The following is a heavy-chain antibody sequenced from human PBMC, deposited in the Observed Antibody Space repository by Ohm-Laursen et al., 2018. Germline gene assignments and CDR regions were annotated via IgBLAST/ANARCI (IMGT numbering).Heavy chain of an antibody. CDR1: GGSISSYY. CDR2: IYTSGST. Sequence: SETLSLTCTVSGGSISSYYWSWIRQPAGKGLEWIGRIYTSGSTNYNPSLKSRVTMSVDTSKNQFSLKLSSVTAADTAVYYCARDYFLGSFYYYGMDVWGQGTTVTVSS. CDR3: ARDYFLGSFYYYGMDV. D-gene: IGHD2/OR15-2a*01. J-gene: IGHJ6*02. V-gene: IGHV4-4*07.